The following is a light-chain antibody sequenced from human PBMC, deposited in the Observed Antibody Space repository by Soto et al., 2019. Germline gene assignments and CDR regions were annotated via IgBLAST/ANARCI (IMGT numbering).Light chain of an antibody. J-gene: IGKJ2*01. CDR3: QQYYSYPHA. V-gene: IGKV1-8*01. CDR2: AAS. CDR1: QGISSY. Sequence: AIRMTQSPSSFSASTGDRVTITCRASQGISSYLAWYQQKPGKAPKLLIYAASTLQSGVPSRFSGSGSGTDFTLTFGCLQSEDFATYYCQQYYSYPHAFGQGTKLEIK.